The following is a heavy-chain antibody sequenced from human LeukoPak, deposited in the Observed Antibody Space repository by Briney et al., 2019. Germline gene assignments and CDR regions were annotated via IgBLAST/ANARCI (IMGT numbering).Heavy chain of an antibody. CDR2: IYYSGGA. Sequence: SETLSLTCAVSGGSISSGDYYWSWIRQPPGKGLEWIGYIYYSGGAYYNPSLKSRVTISVDTSKNQFSLKLTSVTAADTAVYYCAREIVVVAATSLYYYGMDVWGQGTTVTVSS. D-gene: IGHD2-15*01. CDR3: AREIVVVAATSLYYYGMDV. J-gene: IGHJ6*02. V-gene: IGHV4-30-4*01. CDR1: GGSISSGDYY.